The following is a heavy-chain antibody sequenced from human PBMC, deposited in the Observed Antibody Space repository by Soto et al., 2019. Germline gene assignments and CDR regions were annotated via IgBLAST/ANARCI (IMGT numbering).Heavy chain of an antibody. CDR1: GCSISSYY. V-gene: IGHV4-59*01. Sequence: PSESLSLTCPVSGCSISSYYWSWIRQPPGKGLEWIGYIYYSGSTNYNPSLKSRVTISVDTSKNQFSLKLSSVTAADTAVYYCARDRIAAAGMRYYYYYGMDVWGQGTTVTVSS. J-gene: IGHJ6*02. CDR2: IYYSGST. D-gene: IGHD6-13*01. CDR3: ARDRIAAAGMRYYYYYGMDV.